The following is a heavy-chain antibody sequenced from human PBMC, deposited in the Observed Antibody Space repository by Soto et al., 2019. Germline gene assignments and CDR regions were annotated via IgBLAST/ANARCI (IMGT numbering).Heavy chain of an antibody. CDR2: ISSSSDYI. V-gene: IGHV3-21*06. D-gene: IGHD6-13*01. CDR3: ARARVYATGPLDF. J-gene: IGHJ4*02. CDR1: VFTFTIYT. Sequence: RGSLRVSCASSVFTFTIYTMNWVRQAPGKGLEWVSSISSSSDYIYYADSMKGRVTISRNNAKNSLFLDMNSLTGEDTAVYYCARARVYATGPLDFWGQGTMVTVSS.